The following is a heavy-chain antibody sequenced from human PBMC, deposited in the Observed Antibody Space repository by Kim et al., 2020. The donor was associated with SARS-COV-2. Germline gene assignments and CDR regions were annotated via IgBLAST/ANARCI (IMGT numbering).Heavy chain of an antibody. CDR3: AKSVYCSGGSCYYYYGMDV. CDR1: GFTFSSYA. Sequence: GGSLRLSCAASGFTFSSYAMSWVRQAPGKGLEWVSAISGSGGSTYYADSVKGRFTISRDNSKNTLYLQMNSLRAEDTAVYYCAKSVYCSGGSCYYYYGMDVWGQGTTVTVSS. V-gene: IGHV3-23*01. D-gene: IGHD2-15*01. CDR2: ISGSGGST. J-gene: IGHJ6*02.